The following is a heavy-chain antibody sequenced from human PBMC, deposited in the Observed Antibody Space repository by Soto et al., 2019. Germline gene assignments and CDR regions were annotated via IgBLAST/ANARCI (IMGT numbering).Heavy chain of an antibody. CDR2: MEPSSGRT. V-gene: IGHV1-8*01. J-gene: IGHJ4*02. CDR1: GYSFTGLD. D-gene: IGHD1-26*01. CDR3: ARGVTAGVDY. Sequence: QVQLVQSGAEARVPGASVKVSCKASGYSFTGLDINWVRQTTGQGLEWMGWMEPSSGRTGYAQKFQGRVTMTRDTSIYTVYMVLSSLTSDDRVFYYCARGVTAGVDYWGQGTLVTVSS.